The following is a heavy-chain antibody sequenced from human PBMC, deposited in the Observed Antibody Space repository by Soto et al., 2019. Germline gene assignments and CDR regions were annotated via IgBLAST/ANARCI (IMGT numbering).Heavy chain of an antibody. CDR2: IIPIFGTA. J-gene: IGHJ4*02. CDR1: GGTFSSYA. D-gene: IGHD2-2*01. CDR3: ARGAAARGDYYFDY. Sequence: QIQLVQSGAEVKKPGSSVKVSCKASGGTFSSYAMSWVRQAPGQGVEWMGGIIPIFGTANYAQKFQGRVTITADESTSTAYMELSSLRSEDTAVYYCARGAAARGDYYFDYWGQGTLVTVSS. V-gene: IGHV1-69*12.